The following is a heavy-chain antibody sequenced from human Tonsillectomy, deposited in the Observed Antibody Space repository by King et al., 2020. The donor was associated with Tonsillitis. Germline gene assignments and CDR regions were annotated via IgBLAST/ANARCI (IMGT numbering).Heavy chain of an antibody. CDR2: INWSGSST. J-gene: IGHJ4*01. V-gene: IGHV3-20*04. D-gene: IGHD6-19*01. CDR1: GFTFDDNG. CDR3: ARVGSKQWLVPDYFDY. Sequence: VQLVESGGGVVRPGGSLRLSCAASGFTFDDNGMSWVRPAPGKGLQWVSSINWSGSSTGYADSVKGRFTISRDNAKNALYLQMNSLRAEDTALYYCARVGSKQWLVPDYFDYWGQGTLVTVSS.